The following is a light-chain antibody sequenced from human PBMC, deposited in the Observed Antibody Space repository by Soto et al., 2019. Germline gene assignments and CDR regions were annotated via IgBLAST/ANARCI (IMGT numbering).Light chain of an antibody. V-gene: IGLV2-14*01. Sequence: QSALTQPASVSGSPGQSITISCTGTSSDVGDYNYVSWYQQHPGKVPKLMIYEVTNRPSGVANRFSGSKSGNTASLTISGLQAEDEADYYCSSYTSISTWVFGGGTQLTVL. J-gene: IGLJ3*02. CDR2: EVT. CDR3: SSYTSISTWV. CDR1: SSDVGDYNY.